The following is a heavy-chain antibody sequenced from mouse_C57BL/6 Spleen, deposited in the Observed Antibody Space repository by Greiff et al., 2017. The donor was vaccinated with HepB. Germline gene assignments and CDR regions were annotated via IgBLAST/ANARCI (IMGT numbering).Heavy chain of an antibody. CDR2: INYDGSST. V-gene: IGHV5-16*01. J-gene: IGHJ4*01. CDR1: GFTFSDYY. CDR3: ARSLMDY. Sequence: EVQVVESEGGLVQPGSSMKLSCTASGFTFSDYYMAWVRQVPEKGLEWVANINYDGSSTYYLDSLKSRFIISRDNAKNILYLQMSSLKSEDTATYYCARSLMDYWGQGTSVTVSS.